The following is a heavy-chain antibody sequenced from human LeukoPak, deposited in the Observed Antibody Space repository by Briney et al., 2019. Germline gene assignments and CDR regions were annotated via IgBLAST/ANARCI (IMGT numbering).Heavy chain of an antibody. CDR2: INPNSGGT. D-gene: IGHD6-25*01. Sequence: GASVKVSCKASGYTFTGYYMHWVRQAPGQGLEWMGWINPNSGGTNYAQKFQGRVTMTRDTSISTAYMELGRLRSDDTAVYYCARTPLIGSVLIDYWGQGTLVTVSS. V-gene: IGHV1-2*02. J-gene: IGHJ4*02. CDR3: ARTPLIGSVLIDY. CDR1: GYTFTGYY.